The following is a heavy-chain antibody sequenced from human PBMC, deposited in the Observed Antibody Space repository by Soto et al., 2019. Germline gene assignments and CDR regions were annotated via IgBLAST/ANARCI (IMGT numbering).Heavy chain of an antibody. D-gene: IGHD3-9*01. V-gene: IGHV1-69*13. CDR1: GGTFSSYA. Sequence: SVKVSCKASGGTFSSYAISSVRQAPGQGLEWMGGIIPIFGTANYAQKFQGRATITAAESTSTAYMELSSLRSEDTAVYYCARDGYYDILTDYYYGMDVWGQGTTVTVSS. J-gene: IGHJ6*02. CDR3: ARDGYYDILTDYYYGMDV. CDR2: IIPIFGTA.